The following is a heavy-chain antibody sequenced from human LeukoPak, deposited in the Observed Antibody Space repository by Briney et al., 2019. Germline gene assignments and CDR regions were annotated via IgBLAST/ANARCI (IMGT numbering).Heavy chain of an antibody. CDR1: GYTFTSYG. Sequence: ASVKVSCKASGYTFTSYGISWVRQAPGQGLEWMGWISAYNGNTNYAQKLQGRVTMATDTSTSTAYMELRSLRSDDTAVYYCASYPYSSSWYVNWGQGTLVTVSS. J-gene: IGHJ4*02. D-gene: IGHD6-13*01. V-gene: IGHV1-18*01. CDR2: ISAYNGNT. CDR3: ASYPYSSSWYVN.